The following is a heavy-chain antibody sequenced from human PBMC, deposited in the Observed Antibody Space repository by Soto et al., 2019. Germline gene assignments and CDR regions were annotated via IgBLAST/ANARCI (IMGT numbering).Heavy chain of an antibody. J-gene: IGHJ4*02. CDR2: ISGSGGST. D-gene: IGHD5-18*01. CDR1: GFTFSSYA. CDR3: AKDLLGGACSYGPTNFDY. Sequence: GGSLRLSCAASGFTFSSYAMSWFRQAPGKGLEWVSAISGSGGSTYYADSVKGRFTISRDNSKNTLYLQMNSLRAEDTAVYYCAKDLLGGACSYGPTNFDYWGQGTLVTVSS. V-gene: IGHV3-23*01.